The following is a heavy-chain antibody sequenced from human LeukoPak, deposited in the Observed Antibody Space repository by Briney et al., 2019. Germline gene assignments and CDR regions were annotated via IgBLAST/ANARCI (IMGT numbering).Heavy chain of an antibody. J-gene: IGHJ4*02. Sequence: SQTLSLTCTVSGGSISSGGYYWSWIRQHPGKGLEWIGYIYYSGSTYYNPSLKSRVTISVDTSKNQFSLKLSSVTAADTAVYYCASLGYCSGGSCYFHDYWGQRTLVTVSS. CDR1: GGSISSGGYY. V-gene: IGHV4-31*03. CDR3: ASLGYCSGGSCYFHDY. D-gene: IGHD2-15*01. CDR2: IYYSGST.